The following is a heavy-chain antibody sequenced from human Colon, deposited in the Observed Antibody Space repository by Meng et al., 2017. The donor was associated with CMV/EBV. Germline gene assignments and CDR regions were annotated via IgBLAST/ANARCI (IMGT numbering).Heavy chain of an antibody. CDR2: MTYDGGKE. Sequence: VHMVEAGGGVVQPGGSLQLSCVVSGFTFSSYGMHWVRQVPGKGLEWVAFMTYDGGKEYYADSVQGRFTISRDNFKNTLYLQMNSLRAEDTAIYYCAKFRETKRDYWGQGTLVTVSS. CDR3: AKFRETKRDY. V-gene: IGHV3-30*02. CDR1: GFTFSSYG. D-gene: IGHD1-7*01. J-gene: IGHJ4*02.